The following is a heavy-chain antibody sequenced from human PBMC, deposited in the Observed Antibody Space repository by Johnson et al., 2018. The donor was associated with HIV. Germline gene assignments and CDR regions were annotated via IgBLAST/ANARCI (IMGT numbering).Heavy chain of an antibody. CDR3: ARRTVTALFDI. J-gene: IGHJ3*02. CDR1: GFTFDEYG. Sequence: VQLVESGGGVVRPGGSLRLSCAASGFTFDEYGMSWVRQVPGKGMEWGSGINWNGGNRGYADAVKGRGTISRDNAKNSLYLQMNSLRAEDTAVYYCARRTVTALFDIWGQGTLVTVSS. D-gene: IGHD4-17*01. V-gene: IGHV3-20*04. CDR2: INWNGGNR.